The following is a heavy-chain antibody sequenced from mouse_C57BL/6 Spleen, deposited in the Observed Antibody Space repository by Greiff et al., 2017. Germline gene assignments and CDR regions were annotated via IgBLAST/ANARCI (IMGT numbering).Heavy chain of an antibody. D-gene: IGHD2-5*01. J-gene: IGHJ3*01. CDR3: ARVERSDCYSNYAWFAY. CDR2: INYDGSST. V-gene: IGHV5-16*01. Sequence: EVQVVESEGGLVQPGSSMKLSCTASGFTFSDYYMAWVRQVPEKGLEWVANINYDGSSTYYLDSLKSRFIISRDNAKNILYLQMSSLKSEGTATYYCARVERSDCYSNYAWFAYWGQGTLVTVSA. CDR1: GFTFSDYY.